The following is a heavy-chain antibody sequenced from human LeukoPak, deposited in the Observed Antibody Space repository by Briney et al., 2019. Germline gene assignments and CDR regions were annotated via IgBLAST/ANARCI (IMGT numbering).Heavy chain of an antibody. CDR2: IYPGDSDT. D-gene: IGHD3-10*01. CDR3: ARQGVNYYGSGSYGWFDP. J-gene: IGHJ5*02. CDR1: GYRFTSYW. Sequence: GESLKISCKGSGYRFTSYWIGWVRQMPGKGLEWMGIIYPGDSDTRYSPSFQGQITISVDKSISTAYLQWSSLKASDTAMYYCARQGVNYYGSGSYGWFDPWGQGTLVTVSS. V-gene: IGHV5-51*01.